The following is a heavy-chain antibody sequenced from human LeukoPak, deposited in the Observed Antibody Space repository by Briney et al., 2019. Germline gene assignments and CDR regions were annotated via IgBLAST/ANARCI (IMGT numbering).Heavy chain of an antibody. CDR3: ARDSCGSPSCFDY. CDR2: INHSGST. D-gene: IGHD2-2*01. Sequence: PSETLSLTCAVYGGSFSGYYWSWIRQPPGKGLEWIGEINHSGSTNYNPSLKSRVTISVDTSKNQFSLKLSSVTAEDTAVYYCARDSCGSPSCFDYWGQGTLVTVSS. CDR1: GGSFSGYY. J-gene: IGHJ4*02. V-gene: IGHV4-34*01.